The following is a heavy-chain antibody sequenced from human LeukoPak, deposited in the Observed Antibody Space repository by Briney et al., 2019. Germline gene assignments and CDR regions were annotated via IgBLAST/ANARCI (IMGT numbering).Heavy chain of an antibody. CDR2: ISSSGTNI. CDR1: GFTFSSYS. CDR3: ARVRVGSYFDY. J-gene: IGHJ4*02. D-gene: IGHD1-26*01. V-gene: IGHV3-48*01. Sequence: PGGSLRLSCAASGFTFSSYSMNWVRQAPGKGLEWVSYISSSGTNIYYADSVKGRFSISRDNAKNSLYLQMNSLRAEDTAVYYCARVRVGSYFDYWGQGTLVTVLS.